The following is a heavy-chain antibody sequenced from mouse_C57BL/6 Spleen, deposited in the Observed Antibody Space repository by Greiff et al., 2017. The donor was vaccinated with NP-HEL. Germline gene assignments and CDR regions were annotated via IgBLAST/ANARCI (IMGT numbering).Heavy chain of an antibody. CDR1: GYSFTGYY. Sequence: EVKLVESGPELVKPGASVKISCKASGYSFTGYYMNWVKQSPEKSLEWIGEINTSTGGTTYNQKFKAKATLTVDNSSSTAYMQLKSLTSEDSAVYYCARGILGRDYFDYWGQGTTLTVSS. CDR2: INTSTGGT. CDR3: ARGILGRDYFDY. J-gene: IGHJ2*01. V-gene: IGHV1-42*01. D-gene: IGHD4-1*01.